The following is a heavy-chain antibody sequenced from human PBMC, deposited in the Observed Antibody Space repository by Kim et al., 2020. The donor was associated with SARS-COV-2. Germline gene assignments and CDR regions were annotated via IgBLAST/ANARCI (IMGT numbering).Heavy chain of an antibody. V-gene: IGHV4-34*01. J-gene: IGHJ4*02. D-gene: IGHD3-10*01. Sequence: SETLSLTCAVYGGSFSGYYWSWIRQPPGKGLEWIGEINHSGSTNYNPSLKSRVTISVDTSKNQFSLKLSSVTAADTAVYYCATTSYGARDYWGQGTLVTVSS. CDR2: INHSGST. CDR1: GGSFSGYY. CDR3: ATTSYGARDY.